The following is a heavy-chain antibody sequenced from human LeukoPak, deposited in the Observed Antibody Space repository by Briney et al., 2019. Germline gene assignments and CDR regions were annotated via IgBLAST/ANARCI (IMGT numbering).Heavy chain of an antibody. CDR3: ARGRGRIAAAGASYNWFDP. J-gene: IGHJ5*02. CDR1: GGTFSSYA. D-gene: IGHD6-13*01. CDR2: IIPIFGTA. Sequence: SVKVSCKASGGTFSSYAISWVRQAPGQGLEWMGGIIPIFGTANYAQKFQGRVTITADESTSTAYMELSRLRSDDTAVYYCARGRGRIAAAGASYNWFDPWGQGTLVTVSS. V-gene: IGHV1-69*13.